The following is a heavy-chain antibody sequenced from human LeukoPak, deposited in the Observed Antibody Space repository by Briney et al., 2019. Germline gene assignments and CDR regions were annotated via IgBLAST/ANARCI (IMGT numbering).Heavy chain of an antibody. CDR3: ARDHRYSGYDVLDF. CDR2: IYYSGST. J-gene: IGHJ4*02. V-gene: IGHV4-59*01. Sequence: SETLSLTCTVSGGSISSYYWNWIRQPPGKGLEWIGYIYYSGSTNYNPSLKSRVTISVDTSKNQFSLRLSSVTAADTAVYYCARDHRYSGYDVLDFWGQGTLVAVSS. CDR1: GGSISSYY. D-gene: IGHD5-12*01.